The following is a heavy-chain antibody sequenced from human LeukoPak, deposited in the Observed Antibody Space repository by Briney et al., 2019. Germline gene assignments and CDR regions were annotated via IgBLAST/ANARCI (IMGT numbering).Heavy chain of an antibody. D-gene: IGHD2-2*01. CDR1: GYTFTNYA. CDR2: INAGNGNT. J-gene: IGHJ5*02. Sequence: GASVKVSCKASGYTFTNYAMHWVRQAPGQRLEWMGWINAGNGNTKYSQKFQGRVTITADESTSAAYMELSSLRSEDTAVYYCARDLGGIVVVPAAMPYNWFDHWGQGTLVTVSS. CDR3: ARDLGGIVVVPAAMPYNWFDH. V-gene: IGHV1-3*01.